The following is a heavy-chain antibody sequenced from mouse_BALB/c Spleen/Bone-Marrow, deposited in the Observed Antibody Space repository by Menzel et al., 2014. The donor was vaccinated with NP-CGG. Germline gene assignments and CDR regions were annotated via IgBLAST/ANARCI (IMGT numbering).Heavy chain of an antibody. CDR1: GYTFTSYY. Sequence: QVQLQQSGAELVKPGASVKLSCKASGYTFTSYYMYWVKQRPGQGLVWIGGINPSNGGTNFNEKFKSKATLTVDKSSSTAYMQLSSLTSEDSSVYYCTRDHYYYGSSYWYFDVWGAGTTVTVSS. D-gene: IGHD1-1*01. V-gene: IGHV1S81*02. J-gene: IGHJ1*01. CDR3: TRDHYYYGSSYWYFDV. CDR2: INPSNGGT.